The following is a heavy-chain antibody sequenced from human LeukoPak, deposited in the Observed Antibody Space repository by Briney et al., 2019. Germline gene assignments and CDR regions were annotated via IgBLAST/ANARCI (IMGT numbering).Heavy chain of an antibody. CDR2: ISGSSSTI. V-gene: IGHV3-48*01. J-gene: IGHJ4*02. D-gene: IGHD6-13*01. CDR1: GFTFSSYS. CDR3: ARDGGSWRDSPPDY. Sequence: GGSLRLSCAASGFTFSSYSMNWVRQAPGKGLEGVSYISGSSSTIYYADSVKGRFTISRDNAKNSLYLQMNSLRAEDTAVYCCARDGGSWRDSPPDYWGQGTLVTVSS.